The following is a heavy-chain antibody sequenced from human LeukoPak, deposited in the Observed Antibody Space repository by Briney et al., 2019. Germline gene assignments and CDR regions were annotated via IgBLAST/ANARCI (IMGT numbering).Heavy chain of an antibody. D-gene: IGHD3-10*01. J-gene: IGHJ4*02. CDR2: ISSSGSTI. CDR1: GFTFSDYY. CDR3: ARDSNIDYYDSYYFDY. V-gene: IGHV3-11*04. Sequence: PGGSLRLSCAASGFTFSDYYMSWIRQAPGKGLEWVSYISSSGSTIYYADSVKGRFTISRDNAKNSLYLQMNSLRAEDTAVYYCARDSNIDYYDSYYFDYWGQGTLVTVSS.